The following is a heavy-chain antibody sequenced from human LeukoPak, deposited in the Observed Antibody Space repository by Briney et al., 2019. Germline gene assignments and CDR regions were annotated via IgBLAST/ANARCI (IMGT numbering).Heavy chain of an antibody. CDR3: ARQHTLYSSARGGEAFDI. D-gene: IGHD6-19*01. J-gene: IGHJ3*02. CDR1: GYTFTGYY. V-gene: IGHV1-2*02. CDR2: INPNSGGT. Sequence: ASVKVSCKASGYTFTGYYMHWVRQAPGQGLEWMGWINPNSGGTNYAQKFQGRVTMTRDTSISTAYMELGRLRSDDTAVYYCARQHTLYSSARGGEAFDIWGQGTMVTVSS.